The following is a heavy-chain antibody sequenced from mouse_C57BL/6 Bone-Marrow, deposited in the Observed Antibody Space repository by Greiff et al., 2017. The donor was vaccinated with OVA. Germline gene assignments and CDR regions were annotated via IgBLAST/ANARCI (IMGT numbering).Heavy chain of an antibody. CDR1: GFTFSSYG. D-gene: IGHD3-1*01. J-gene: IGHJ3*01. Sequence: EVQGVESGGDLVKPGGSLKLSCAASGFTFSSYGMSWVRQTPDKRLEWVATISSGGSYTYYPDSVKGRFTISRDNAKNTLYLQMSSLKSEDTAMYYCARRGPSAWFAYWGQGTLVTVSA. CDR3: ARRGPSAWFAY. V-gene: IGHV5-6*01. CDR2: ISSGGSYT.